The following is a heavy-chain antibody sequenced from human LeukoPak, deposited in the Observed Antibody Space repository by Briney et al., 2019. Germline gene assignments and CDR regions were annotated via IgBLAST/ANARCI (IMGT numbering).Heavy chain of an antibody. J-gene: IGHJ4*02. CDR1: GFAFSSFA. CDR3: AKGYWLRFYFDA. CDR2: ISGPGVTT. V-gene: IGHV3-23*01. Sequence: GGSLRLSCAASGFAFSSFAMTWVRQAPGKGLEWVSAISGPGVTTYYTDSVRGRFTITRDNSGNTLYLEMDSLRVEDTAVYYCAKGYWLRFYFDAWGQGTLVTASS. D-gene: IGHD5-12*01.